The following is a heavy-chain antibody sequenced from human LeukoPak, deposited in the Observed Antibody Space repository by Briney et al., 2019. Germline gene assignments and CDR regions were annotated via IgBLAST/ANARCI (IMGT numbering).Heavy chain of an antibody. D-gene: IGHD4-11*01. V-gene: IGHV4-34*01. CDR3: ARFQRLQYPNYGTDV. Sequence: SETLSLTCAVYGGSFSGYYWSWIRQPPGKGLEWIGEINHSGSTNYNPSLKSRVTISVDTSKNQFSLKLSSVTAADTAVYYCARFQRLQYPNYGTDVWGQGTTVTVSS. J-gene: IGHJ6*02. CDR1: GGSFSGYY. CDR2: INHSGST.